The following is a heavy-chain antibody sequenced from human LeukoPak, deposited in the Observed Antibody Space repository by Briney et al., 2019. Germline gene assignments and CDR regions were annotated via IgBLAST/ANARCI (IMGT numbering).Heavy chain of an antibody. J-gene: IGHJ1*01. CDR2: IWSSSETI. D-gene: IGHD3-9*01. V-gene: IGHV3-48*04. CDR3: ARALRYFDSPVGF. Sequence: GGSLRLSCVASGFTFSDYSMSWVRQAPGKGLEWVAYIWSSSETIHYADSVKGRFTISRDNAKNSLYLQMNSLRAEDTAVYYCARALRYFDSPVGFWGQGTLVTVSS. CDR1: GFTFSDYS.